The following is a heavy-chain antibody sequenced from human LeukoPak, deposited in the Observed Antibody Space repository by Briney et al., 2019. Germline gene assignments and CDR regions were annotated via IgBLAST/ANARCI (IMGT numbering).Heavy chain of an antibody. CDR3: TTDAGATTLFDY. Sequence: AGGSLRLSCAASGFTFSNAWMSWVRQAPGKGLEWVGRIKSKTDGGTTDYAATVKGRFTISRDDSKNTLYLQMNSLKTEDTAVYYCTTDAGATTLFDYWGQRTLVTVSS. CDR1: GFTFSNAW. V-gene: IGHV3-15*01. J-gene: IGHJ4*02. CDR2: IKSKTDGGTT. D-gene: IGHD1-26*01.